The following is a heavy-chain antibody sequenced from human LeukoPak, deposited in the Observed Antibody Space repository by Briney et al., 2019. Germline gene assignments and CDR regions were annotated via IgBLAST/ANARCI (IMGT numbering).Heavy chain of an antibody. CDR1: GGTFSSYT. CDR3: ARVGYDFWSGTHYYYYYMDI. V-gene: IGHV1-69*02. J-gene: IGHJ6*03. Sequence: SVKVSCKASGGTFSSYTISWVRQAPGQGLEWMGRIIPILGIANYAQKFQGRVTITADKSTSTAYMELRSLRSDDTAVYYCARVGYDFWSGTHYYYYYMDIWGKGTTVTVSS. D-gene: IGHD3-3*01. CDR2: IIPILGIA.